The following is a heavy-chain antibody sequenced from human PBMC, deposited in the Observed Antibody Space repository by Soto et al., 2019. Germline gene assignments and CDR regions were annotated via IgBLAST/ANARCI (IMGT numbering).Heavy chain of an antibody. J-gene: IGHJ5*02. CDR3: ARDPLTYSSSFDP. CDR2: ISSSSSYI. CDR1: GFTFSSYN. Sequence: GGSLRLSCTASGFTFSSYNMNWVRQAPGKGLEWVSSISSSSSYIYCADSVKGRFTISRDNAKNSLYLQMNSLRAEDTAVYYCARDPLTYSSSFDPWGQGTLVTVSS. D-gene: IGHD6-6*01. V-gene: IGHV3-21*01.